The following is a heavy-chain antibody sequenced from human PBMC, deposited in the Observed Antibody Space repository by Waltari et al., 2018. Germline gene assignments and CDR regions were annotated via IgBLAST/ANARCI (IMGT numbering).Heavy chain of an antibody. CDR3: ARSEQQLTYYYYYMDV. CDR1: GYSISSGYY. D-gene: IGHD6-13*01. J-gene: IGHJ6*03. V-gene: IGHV4-38-2*01. Sequence: QVQLQESGPGLVKPSETLSLTCAVSGYSISSGYYWGWIRQPPGKGLEWIGSIYHSGSTYYNPSLKSRVTISVDTSKNQFSLKLSSVTAADTAVYYCARSEQQLTYYYYYMDVWGKGTTVTVSS. CDR2: IYHSGST.